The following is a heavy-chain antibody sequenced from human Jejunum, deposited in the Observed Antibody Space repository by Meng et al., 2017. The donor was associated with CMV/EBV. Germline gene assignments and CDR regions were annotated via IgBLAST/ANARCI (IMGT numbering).Heavy chain of an antibody. J-gene: IGHJ6*02. CDR2: IYSGGKT. CDR3: ARATTGYYYYGLNV. Sequence: SEFTVSNYYMPWVRQAPGKGLEWVSIIYSGGKTSYADSVKGRFTISRDNSKNTVSLQMNSLRPEDTAVYYCARATTGYYYYGLNVWGQGTTVTVSS. D-gene: IGHD4-11*01. V-gene: IGHV3-66*02. CDR1: EFTVSNYY.